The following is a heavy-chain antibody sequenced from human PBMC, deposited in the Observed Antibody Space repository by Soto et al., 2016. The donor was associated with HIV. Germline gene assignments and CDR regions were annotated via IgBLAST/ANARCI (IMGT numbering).Heavy chain of an antibody. J-gene: IGHJ4*02. CDR1: GFTFSNAW. V-gene: IGHV3-15*01. Sequence: EVQLVESGGGLVKPGGSLRLSCAASGFTFSNAWMSWIRQAPGKGLEWLGRTKSKPDGGTTDYAAPVKDRFTISRDDSKNTLYLQMNSLKTEDTAVYYCTTDRIPNHYDSSGYFSYWGRGTLVTVSS. D-gene: IGHD3-22*01. CDR2: TKSKPDGGTT. CDR3: TTDRIPNHYDSSGYFSY.